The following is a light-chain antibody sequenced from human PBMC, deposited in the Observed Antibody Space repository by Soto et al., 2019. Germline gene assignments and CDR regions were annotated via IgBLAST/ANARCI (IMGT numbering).Light chain of an antibody. J-gene: IGKJ1*01. CDR1: QSSSSH. CDR2: AAS. V-gene: IGKV1-39*01. Sequence: DIQMTQSPSSLSASGGDRVTITCRARQSSSSHLSWYQQKPGKAPNLLIHAASSMESWVPSRFSGSGSGTDFTFTISSLQPEDFARYSCQPASRSLRTFGQGTKVEI. CDR3: QPASRSLRT.